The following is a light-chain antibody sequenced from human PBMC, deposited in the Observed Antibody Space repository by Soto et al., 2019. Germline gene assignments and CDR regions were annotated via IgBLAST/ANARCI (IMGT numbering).Light chain of an antibody. Sequence: QSALTQPASVSGSPGQSITISCTGTSSDVGGYNYVSWYQQHLGKAPKLMSSDVSNRPSGVSNRFSGSKSGNTASLTISGLQAEDEADYYCSSYTSSSTPWVFGGGTKVTVL. V-gene: IGLV2-14*01. J-gene: IGLJ3*02. CDR2: DVS. CDR1: SSDVGGYNY. CDR3: SSYTSSSTPWV.